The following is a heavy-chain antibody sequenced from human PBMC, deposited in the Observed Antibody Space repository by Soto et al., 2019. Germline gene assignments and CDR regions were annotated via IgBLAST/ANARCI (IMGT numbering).Heavy chain of an antibody. CDR3: ARGGVYFDY. CDR2: IGTSETTM. V-gene: IGHV3-11*01. Sequence: QVQLVESGGGLVKPGGSLRLSCVASGFTFSDHYMSRIRQAPGKGLEWISFIGTSETTMYYTDSVMGRFTISRDNAKNSLLLQMNSLRADDTALYYCARGGVYFDYWGQGILVTVSS. CDR1: GFTFSDHY. J-gene: IGHJ4*02.